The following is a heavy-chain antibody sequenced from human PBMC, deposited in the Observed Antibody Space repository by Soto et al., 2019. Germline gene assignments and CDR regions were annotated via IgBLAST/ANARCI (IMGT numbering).Heavy chain of an antibody. Sequence: GGSLRLSCAASGFTFSDYYMTWIRQAPGKGLEWISFISGSGKTIHFADSLEGRFTISRDNAKNSVYLEMNSLRAEDTAVYYCARDAGYSSSSYFSWFDPWGPGTLVTVSS. J-gene: IGHJ5*02. CDR2: ISGSGKTI. D-gene: IGHD6-13*01. CDR1: GFTFSDYY. V-gene: IGHV3-11*01. CDR3: ARDAGYSSSSYFSWFDP.